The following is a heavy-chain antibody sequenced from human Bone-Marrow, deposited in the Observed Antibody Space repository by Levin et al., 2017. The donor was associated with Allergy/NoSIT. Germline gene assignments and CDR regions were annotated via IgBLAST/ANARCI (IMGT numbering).Heavy chain of an antibody. V-gene: IGHV1-2*02. D-gene: IGHD1-26*01. CDR2: INPISGGT. J-gene: IGHJ4*01. Sequence: RASVKVSCKASGYTFTGFYIHWLRQAPGQGLEWLGWINPISGGTNYAAKFRGRLTATRDTSISTVYMDLSRLTSDDTAFYYCARDRAAGSPSRVSDVWGQGTLVTVSS. CDR1: GYTFTGFY. CDR3: ARDRAAGSPSRVSDV.